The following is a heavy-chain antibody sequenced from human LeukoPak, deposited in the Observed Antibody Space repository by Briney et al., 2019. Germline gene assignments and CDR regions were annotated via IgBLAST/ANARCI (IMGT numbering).Heavy chain of an antibody. V-gene: IGHV1-46*01. J-gene: IGHJ4*02. D-gene: IGHD3-10*01. Sequence: ASVKVSCKASGYTFTSYYMHWVRQAPEQGLEWMGIINPSGGSTSYAQKFQGRVTMTRDTSTSTVYMELSSLRSEDTAVYYCARVRFGKFGTVYWGQGTLVTVSS. CDR2: INPSGGST. CDR3: ARVRFGKFGTVY. CDR1: GYTFTSYY.